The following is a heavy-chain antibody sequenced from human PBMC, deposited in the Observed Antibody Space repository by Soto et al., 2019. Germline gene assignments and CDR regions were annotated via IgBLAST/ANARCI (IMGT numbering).Heavy chain of an antibody. J-gene: IGHJ4*02. CDR3: ARGGRLWFGELLSDVAGYYFDY. D-gene: IGHD3-10*01. CDR2: IYSGGST. Sequence: GGSLRLSCAASGFTVSSNYMSWVRQAPGKGLEWVSVIYSGGSTYYADSVKGRFPISRHNSKNTLYLQMNSLIAEDTAVYYCARGGRLWFGELLSDVAGYYFDYWGQGTLVTVAS. V-gene: IGHV3-53*04. CDR1: GFTVSSNY.